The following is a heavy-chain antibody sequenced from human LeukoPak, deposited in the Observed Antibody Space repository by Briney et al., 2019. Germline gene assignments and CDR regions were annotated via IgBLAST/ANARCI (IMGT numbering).Heavy chain of an antibody. CDR1: GYSFTSYW. Sequence: ESLQISCKGSGYSFTSYWIGWVRQAPGKGLEWVGRIKSKTEGGTTDYAAPVKDRFTISRDESKDTLFLQMNSLKIEDTAVYYCTTASAAFDIWGQGTMVSSSS. V-gene: IGHV3-15*01. CDR3: TTASAAFDI. J-gene: IGHJ3*02. CDR2: IKSKTEGGTT.